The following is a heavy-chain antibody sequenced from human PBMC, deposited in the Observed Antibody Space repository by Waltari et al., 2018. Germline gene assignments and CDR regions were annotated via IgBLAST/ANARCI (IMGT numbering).Heavy chain of an antibody. Sequence: EVQLVESGGGLVKPGGSLRLACAAFGFTFTNAWMSWVRQAPGKGLEWVGRIKSKTDGGTTDYAAPVKGRFTISRDDSKNTLYLQMNSLKTEDTAVYNCAAAAHYYGMDVWGQGTTVTVSS. CDR2: IKSKTDGGTT. J-gene: IGHJ6*02. CDR1: GFTFTNAW. D-gene: IGHD6-25*01. V-gene: IGHV3-15*01. CDR3: AAAAHYYGMDV.